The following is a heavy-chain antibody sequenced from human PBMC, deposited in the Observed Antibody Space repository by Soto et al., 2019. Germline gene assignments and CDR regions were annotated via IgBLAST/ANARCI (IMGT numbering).Heavy chain of an antibody. D-gene: IGHD6-13*01. J-gene: IGHJ4*02. V-gene: IGHV1-18*01. CDR2: ISAYNGNT. CDR1: GYTFTSYG. CDR3: ARDRPEQQLAFGY. Sequence: QVQLVQSGAEVKKPGASVKVSCKASGYTFTSYGISWVRQAPGQGLEWMGWISAYNGNTNYAQKPQGRVTMTTDTCTSTAYMELRSLRPDDAAVDYCARDRPEQQLAFGYWGQGTLVTVSS.